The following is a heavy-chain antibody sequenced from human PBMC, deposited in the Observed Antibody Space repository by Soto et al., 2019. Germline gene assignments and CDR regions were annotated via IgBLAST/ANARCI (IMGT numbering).Heavy chain of an antibody. CDR1: GGSLSGYY. J-gene: IGHJ4*01. CDR2: INHSGST. V-gene: IGHV4-34*01. Sequence: SETLSLTCAVYGGSLSGYYWSWIRQPPGKGLEWIGEINHSGSTNYNPSLKSRVTISVDASKKQFSLNLSSVTAADTAVYYCARYTHGDFDYWGQGTLVTVSS. CDR3: ARYTHGDFDY. D-gene: IGHD4-17*01.